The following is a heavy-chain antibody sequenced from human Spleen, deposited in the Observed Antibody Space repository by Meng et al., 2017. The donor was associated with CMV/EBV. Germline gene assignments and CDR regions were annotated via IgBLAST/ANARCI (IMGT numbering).Heavy chain of an antibody. Sequence: GESLKISCKGSGYSFTSYWIGWVRQMPGKGLEWIGIIYPGDSDTRYSPSFRGQVTISADKSINSVYLQWSTLKASDTAMYYCARTIAARSGAFGIWGQGTMVTVSS. CDR3: ARTIAARSGAFGI. D-gene: IGHD6-6*01. CDR2: IYPGDSDT. V-gene: IGHV5-51*01. CDR1: GYSFTSYW. J-gene: IGHJ3*02.